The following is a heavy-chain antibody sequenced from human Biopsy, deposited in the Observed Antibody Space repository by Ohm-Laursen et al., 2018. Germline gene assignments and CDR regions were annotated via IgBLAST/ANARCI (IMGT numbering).Heavy chain of an antibody. D-gene: IGHD1-26*01. CDR2: VIPIPNVA. CDR1: GDSFTSYA. V-gene: IGHV1-69*01. CDR3: ARGEGSSWFDP. Sequence: SSVKVSCKASGDSFTSYAIGWVRQAPGQGLEWMGGVIPIPNVATYAQKFQGRITITADESTSTAYMELNSLTSDDTAVYFCARGEGSSWFDPWGHGTLVTVSS. J-gene: IGHJ5*02.